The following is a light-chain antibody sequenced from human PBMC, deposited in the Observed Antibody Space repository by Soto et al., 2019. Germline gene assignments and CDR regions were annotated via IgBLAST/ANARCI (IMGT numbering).Light chain of an antibody. J-gene: IGKJ4*01. CDR2: GAS. Sequence: EVVLTQSPATQDWCSRGGATLSYRASQSVGSNLAWYQQKPGQTPRVLIYGASTRAIGIPARFSGSGFGTEFTLTRSSLQSEDFVVYSCQQYSTWLLLSFGGGTKVDI. CDR1: QSVGSN. CDR3: QQYSTWLLLS. V-gene: IGKV3-15*01.